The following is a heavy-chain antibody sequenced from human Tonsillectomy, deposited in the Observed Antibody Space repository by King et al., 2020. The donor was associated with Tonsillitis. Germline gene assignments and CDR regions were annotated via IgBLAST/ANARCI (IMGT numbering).Heavy chain of an antibody. CDR1: GGSISSYY. J-gene: IGHJ4*02. Sequence: VQLQESGPGLVKPSETLSLTCTVSGGSISSYYWSWIRQPAGKGLEWIGRIYTSGSTNYNPSLKSRVTMSVDTSKNQFSLKLSSVTAADTAVYYCARAGYCSGGSCYSFLFDYWGQGTLVTVSS. V-gene: IGHV4-4*07. D-gene: IGHD2-15*01. CDR3: ARAGYCSGGSCYSFLFDY. CDR2: IYTSGST.